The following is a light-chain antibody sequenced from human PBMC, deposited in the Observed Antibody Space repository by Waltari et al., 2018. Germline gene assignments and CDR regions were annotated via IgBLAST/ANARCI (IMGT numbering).Light chain of an antibody. J-gene: IGLJ3*02. CDR1: SSNIGSNP. Sequence: QSVLPQPPSASGTPGQRVAISCSGSSSNIGSNPVNWYQQLPGTAPKPLIYSNKQRPSGGLDRFSGSKSGTSAALAISGLQSEDEADYYWAAWDDSLNGGVFGGGTKLTVL. CDR2: SNK. V-gene: IGLV1-44*01. CDR3: AAWDDSLNGGV.